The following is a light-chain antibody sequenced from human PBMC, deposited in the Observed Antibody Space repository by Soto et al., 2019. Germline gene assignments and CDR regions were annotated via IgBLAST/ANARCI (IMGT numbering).Light chain of an antibody. J-gene: IGKJ3*01. Sequence: DIQMTQSPSSLSASVGDRVTITCRASQSISNFLNWYQQKPGKAPNLLIYAATSLQSGVPSRFSGSGSGTDFTLTISSLQPEDFATYYCQESYSTVIFTFGPGTKVDIK. CDR1: QSISNF. V-gene: IGKV1-39*01. CDR2: AAT. CDR3: QESYSTVIFT.